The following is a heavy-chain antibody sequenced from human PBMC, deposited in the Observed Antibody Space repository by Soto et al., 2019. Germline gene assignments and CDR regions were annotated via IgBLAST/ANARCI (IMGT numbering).Heavy chain of an antibody. CDR2: ISYDGSLQ. D-gene: IGHD5-18*01. V-gene: IGHV3-30*03. CDR1: GFAFSSYG. Sequence: QAQLVESGGGVVQPGRSLRLSCAASGFAFSSYGMHWVRQAPGTGLEWVAVISYDGSLQHYADSAKGRFTISRDNSKNMVLLQMSSLRAEDTDVYYCVSDRGYGHASVPYSWGQGTLVSVSS. CDR3: VSDRGYGHASVPYS. J-gene: IGHJ4*02.